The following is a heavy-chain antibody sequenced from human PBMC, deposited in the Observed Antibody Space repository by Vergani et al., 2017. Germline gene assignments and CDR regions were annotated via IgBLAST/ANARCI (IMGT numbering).Heavy chain of an antibody. D-gene: IGHD2-2*01. CDR3: ASFLPAAIWAEYFQH. V-gene: IGHV1-2*02. CDR2: INPNSGGT. J-gene: IGHJ1*01. Sequence: QVQLVQSGAEVKKPGASVKVSCKASGYTFTGYYMHWVRQAPGQGLEWMGWINPNSGGTNYAQKFQGRVTMTRDTSISTAYMELSRLRSDDTAVYYCASFLPAAIWAEYFQHWGQGTLVTVSS. CDR1: GYTFTGYY.